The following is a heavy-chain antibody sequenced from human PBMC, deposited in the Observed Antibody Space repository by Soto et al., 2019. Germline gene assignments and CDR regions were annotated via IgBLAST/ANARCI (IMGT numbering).Heavy chain of an antibody. J-gene: IGHJ3*02. V-gene: IGHV3-23*01. CDR3: AKDRMDHNSVWDPFDI. CDR1: GFTFTDFA. D-gene: IGHD1-20*01. CDR2: IGGDGADK. Sequence: PGGSLRLSCAASGFTFTDFAMSWVRQAPGKGLEWVSSIGGDGADKFYAESVKSRFTISRDNSRNTLFLQMTSLRAEDTAIYYCAKDRMDHNSVWDPFDIWGRGTMVTVSS.